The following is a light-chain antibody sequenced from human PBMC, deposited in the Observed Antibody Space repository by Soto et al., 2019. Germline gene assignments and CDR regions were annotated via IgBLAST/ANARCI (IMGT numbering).Light chain of an antibody. CDR1: SSDVGGYNY. V-gene: IGLV2-14*01. J-gene: IGLJ2*01. CDR2: EVS. CDR3: SSYAVSNNLRV. Sequence: QSALTQPASVSGSPGQSITISCTGTSSDVGGYNYVSWYQQHPGKAPKLMIYEVSNRPSGVSNRFSGSKSGNTASLTISGLQAEDEADYYCSSYAVSNNLRVFGGGTKLTVL.